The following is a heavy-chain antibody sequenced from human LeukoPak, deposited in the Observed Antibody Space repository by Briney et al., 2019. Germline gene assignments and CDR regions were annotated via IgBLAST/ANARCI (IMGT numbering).Heavy chain of an antibody. V-gene: IGHV4-34*01. CDR1: GGSFSGCY. CDR2: IYYSGSS. D-gene: IGHD4-11*01. J-gene: IGHJ4*02. Sequence: PSETLSLTCAVYGGSFSGCYWGWVRQPPGKGLEWIASIYYSGSSYYNPSLKSRVTMSVDTSKNQFSLKLSSVTAADTAVYYCVRLDYSNFFDYWGQGNLVTVSS. CDR3: VRLDYSNFFDY.